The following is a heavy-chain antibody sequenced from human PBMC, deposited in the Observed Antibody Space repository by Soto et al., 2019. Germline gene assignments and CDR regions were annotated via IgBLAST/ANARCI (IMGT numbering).Heavy chain of an antibody. D-gene: IGHD3-3*01. V-gene: IGHV4-34*01. CDR3: ARGRKYYDFWSGYSHPRYYFNY. CDR1: GGSFSGYC. Sequence: SETLSLTCAVYGGSFSGYCWSWIRQPPGKGLEWIGEINHSGRTNYNPSLKSRVTVSVDTSKSQFSLKLSSVTAADTAVYYCARGRKYYDFWSGYSHPRYYFNYWGQGTLVTVSS. CDR2: INHSGRT. J-gene: IGHJ4*02.